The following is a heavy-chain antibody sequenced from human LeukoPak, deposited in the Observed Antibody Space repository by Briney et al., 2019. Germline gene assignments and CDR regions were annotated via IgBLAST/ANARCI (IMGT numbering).Heavy chain of an antibody. J-gene: IGHJ4*02. V-gene: IGHV1-2*02. CDR3: ARDYYDSSGYYPPFDY. Sequence: ASVTVSCKASGYTFTGYYMHWVRQAPGQGLEWMGWINPNSGGTNYAQKFQGRVTMTRDTSISTAYMELSRLRSDDTAVYYCARDYYDSSGYYPPFDYWGQGTLVTVSS. CDR1: GYTFTGYY. D-gene: IGHD3-22*01. CDR2: INPNSGGT.